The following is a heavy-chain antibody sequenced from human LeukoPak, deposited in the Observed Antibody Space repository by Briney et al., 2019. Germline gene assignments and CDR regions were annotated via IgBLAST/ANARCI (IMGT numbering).Heavy chain of an antibody. D-gene: IGHD3-3*01. V-gene: IGHV1-69*05. Sequence: GSSVKVSCKASGGTFSSYAISWVRQAPGQGLEWMGGIIPIFGTANYAQKFQGRVTITTAESTSTAYMELSSLRSEDTAVYYCARAVYYDFWSGYNKYNWFDLWGQGTLVTVSS. CDR1: GGTFSSYA. CDR3: ARAVYYDFWSGYNKYNWFDL. J-gene: IGHJ5*02. CDR2: IIPIFGTA.